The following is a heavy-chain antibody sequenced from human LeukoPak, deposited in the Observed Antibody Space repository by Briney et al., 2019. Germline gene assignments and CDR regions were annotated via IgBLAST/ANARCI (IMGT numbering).Heavy chain of an antibody. CDR1: GFTFSSYS. V-gene: IGHV3-48*01. CDR3: AREGRDGYNRRYFDY. J-gene: IGHJ4*02. Sequence: GGSLRLSCAASGFTFSSYSMNWVRQAPGKGLEWVSYISSSSSTIYYADSVKGRFTISRDNAKNSLYLQMNSLRAEDTAVYYCAREGRDGYNRRYFDYWGQGTLVTVSS. CDR2: ISSSSSTI. D-gene: IGHD5-24*01.